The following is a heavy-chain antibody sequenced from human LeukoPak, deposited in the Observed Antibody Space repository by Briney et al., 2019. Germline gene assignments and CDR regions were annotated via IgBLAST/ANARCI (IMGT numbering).Heavy chain of an antibody. CDR1: GFTFSSYS. D-gene: IGHD5-18*01. J-gene: IGHJ6*03. CDR2: ISSSSSYI. Sequence: GGSLRLSCAASGFTFSSYSMKWVRQAPGKGLEWVSSISSSSSYIYYADSVKGRFTISRDNAKNSLYLQMNSLRAEDTAVYYCARGLYSYGYYYYYMDVWGKGTTVTVSS. V-gene: IGHV3-21*01. CDR3: ARGLYSYGYYYYYMDV.